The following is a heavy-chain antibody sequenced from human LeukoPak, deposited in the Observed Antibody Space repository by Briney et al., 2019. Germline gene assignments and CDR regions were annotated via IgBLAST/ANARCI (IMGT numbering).Heavy chain of an antibody. Sequence: GGSLTLSCAGSGLTLSNYGMSWVRQAPGKGLEWVAGISDRGSRTNYADSVKGRFTISTDHDKNTLYLQMNSLRAEDTAVYFCAKRGFVIRVILVGFHKEAYYFDSWGQGALVTVSS. CDR2: ISDRGSRT. CDR1: GLTLSNYG. D-gene: IGHD3-22*01. J-gene: IGHJ4*02. V-gene: IGHV3-23*01. CDR3: AKRGFVIRVILVGFHKEAYYFDS.